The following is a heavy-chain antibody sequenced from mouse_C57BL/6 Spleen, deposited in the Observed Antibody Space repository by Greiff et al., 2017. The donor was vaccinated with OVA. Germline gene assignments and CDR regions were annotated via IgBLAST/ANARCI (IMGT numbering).Heavy chain of an antibody. CDR3: ARNQAYYSNYKPFAY. CDR2: INPNNGGT. CDR1: GYTFTDYY. J-gene: IGHJ3*01. V-gene: IGHV1-26*01. D-gene: IGHD2-5*01. Sequence: EVQLQQSGPELVKPGASVKISCKASGYTFTDYYMNWVKQSHGKSLEWIGDINPNNGGTSYNQKFKGKATLTVDKSSSTAYMELRSLTSEDSAVYYGARNQAYYSNYKPFAYWGQGTLVTVSA.